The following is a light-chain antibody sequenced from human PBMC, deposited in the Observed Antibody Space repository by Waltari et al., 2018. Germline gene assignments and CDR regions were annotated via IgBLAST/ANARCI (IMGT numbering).Light chain of an antibody. Sequence: QSALTQPSSVSGSPGRSITIPCTGTSSDVGLYNLVSWYQQHPGKAPKLVIYEGSKRPSGVSNRFAGSKSGNTASLTISGLQAEDDADYYCCSYAGSSTYVVFGGGTKLTVL. J-gene: IGLJ2*01. CDR2: EGS. CDR3: CSYAGSSTYVV. V-gene: IGLV2-23*01. CDR1: SSDVGLYNL.